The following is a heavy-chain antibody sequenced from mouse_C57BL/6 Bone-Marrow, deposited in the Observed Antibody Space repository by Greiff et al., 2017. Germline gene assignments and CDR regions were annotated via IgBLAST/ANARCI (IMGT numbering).Heavy chain of an antibody. CDR2: ISGGGGNY. J-gene: IGHJ1*03. CDR3: SIQFTTVLATKYFDV. Sequence: EVKLMESGGGLVKPGGSLTLSCAASGFTFSSYTMTWVRQTPEKRLQWVAAISGGGGNYYYPDSVKGRYTISRDNDKYILYLQMSRLGAEDTALYYGSIQFTTVLATKYFDVWGTGTTVTGSA. CDR1: GFTFSSYT. V-gene: IGHV5-9*01. D-gene: IGHD1-1*01.